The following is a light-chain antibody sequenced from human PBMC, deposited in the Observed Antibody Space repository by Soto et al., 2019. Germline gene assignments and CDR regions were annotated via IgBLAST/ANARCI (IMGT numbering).Light chain of an antibody. CDR3: QQYGSTRTWT. J-gene: IGKJ1*01. V-gene: IGKV3-20*01. Sequence: EKVMTLTSATLSVSPGERATLSCRVSQSVSSNLAWYQQKPGQAPRLLIYGAASRATAIPDRLSGSGSGTDVTLIISRLEPEDDAVYYCQQYGSTRTWTFGQGTKVDIK. CDR1: QSVSSN. CDR2: GAA.